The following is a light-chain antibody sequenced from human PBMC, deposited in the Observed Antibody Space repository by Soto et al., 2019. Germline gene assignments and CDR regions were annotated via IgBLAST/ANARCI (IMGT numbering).Light chain of an antibody. J-gene: IGKJ1*01. V-gene: IGKV3-20*01. CDR2: GAS. CDR3: QQYGSSQS. Sequence: EIVLTQSPGTLSLSPGERATLSCRASQTVSSHYLAWYQQKPGQAPRLLIYGASSRATGIPDRFSGSGSGTDFTLTISRLEPEDFAVYYCQQYGSSQSFGQGTKVEIK. CDR1: QTVSSHY.